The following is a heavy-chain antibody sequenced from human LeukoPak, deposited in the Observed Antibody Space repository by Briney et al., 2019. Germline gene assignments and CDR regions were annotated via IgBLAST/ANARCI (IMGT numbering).Heavy chain of an antibody. V-gene: IGHV3-23*01. CDR3: AKPVVPAAISYYGMDV. J-gene: IGHJ6*02. D-gene: IGHD2-2*01. CDR1: GFTVSSNY. Sequence: GGSLRLSCAASGFTVSSNYMSWVRQAPGKGLEWVSAISGSGGSTYYADSVKGRFTISRDNSKNTLYLQMNSLRAEDTAVYYCAKPVVPAAISYYGMDVWGQGTTVTVSS. CDR2: ISGSGGST.